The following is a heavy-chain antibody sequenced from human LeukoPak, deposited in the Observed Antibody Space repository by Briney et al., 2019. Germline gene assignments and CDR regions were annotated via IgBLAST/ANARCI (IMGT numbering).Heavy chain of an antibody. CDR3: ARDQGAQQAPYYYYGMDV. CDR2: IYYSGST. CDR1: GGSISSSSYY. J-gene: IGHJ6*02. Sequence: SETLSLTCTVSGGSISSSSYYWGWIRQPPGKGLEWVGSIYYSGSTYYNPSLKSRVTISVDTSKNQFSLKLSSVTAADTAVYYCARDQGAQQAPYYYYGMDVWGQGTTVTVSS. V-gene: IGHV4-39*07. D-gene: IGHD6-13*01.